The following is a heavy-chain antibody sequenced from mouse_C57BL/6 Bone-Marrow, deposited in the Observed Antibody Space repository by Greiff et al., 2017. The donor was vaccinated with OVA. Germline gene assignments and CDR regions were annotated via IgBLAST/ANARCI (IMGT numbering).Heavy chain of an antibody. V-gene: IGHV1-64*01. Sequence: VQLQQPGAELVKPGASVKLSCKASGYTFTSYWMHWVKQRPGQGLEWIGMIHPNSGSTNYNEKFKSKATLTVDKSSSTAYMQLSSLTSEDTAVYYCAREGSYAYYYAMDYWGQGTSVTVSS. CDR1: GYTFTSYW. J-gene: IGHJ4*01. CDR3: AREGSYAYYYAMDY. CDR2: IHPNSGST. D-gene: IGHD1-1*01.